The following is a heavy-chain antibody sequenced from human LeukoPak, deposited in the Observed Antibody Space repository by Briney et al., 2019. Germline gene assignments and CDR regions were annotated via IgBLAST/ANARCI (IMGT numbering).Heavy chain of an antibody. CDR2: IWXDGSNK. V-gene: IGHV3-33*06. D-gene: IGHD5-24*01. Sequence: GGSLXXXXXXXXFTFSSXGXHWVRQAPGKGLEXVAVIWXDGSNKYYADSVKGRLTISRDNSKNTLYMQMNSLRAEDTAVYYCAKELQMATIKDDSSYFDYWGQGTLVTVSS. J-gene: IGHJ4*02. CDR3: AKELQMATIKDDSSYFDY. CDR1: XFTFSSXG.